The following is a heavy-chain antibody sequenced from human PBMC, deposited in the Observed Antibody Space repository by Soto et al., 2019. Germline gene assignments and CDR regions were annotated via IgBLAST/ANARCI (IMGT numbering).Heavy chain of an antibody. V-gene: IGHV3-48*02. J-gene: IGHJ4*02. D-gene: IGHD6-19*01. CDR1: GFTFSSHN. Sequence: GSLRLSCAASGFTFSSHNMNWVRQAPGKGLEWVSYITSGSTTIYYADSVKGRFTISRDNAKNTLFLQMNSLRDEDTAVYYCARVAVGSAWVYYFDYWGQGTLVTVSS. CDR2: ITSGSTTI. CDR3: ARVAVGSAWVYYFDY.